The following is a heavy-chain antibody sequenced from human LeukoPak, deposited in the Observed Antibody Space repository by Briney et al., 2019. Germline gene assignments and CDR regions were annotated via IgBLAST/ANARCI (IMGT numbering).Heavy chain of an antibody. Sequence: PSETLSLTCAVYGGSFRGYYWSWIRQPPGKGLEWIGEINHSGSTKYNPSLKSRVSISVDTSKNQFSLKLSSVTAADTAVYYCARRRYDASGYYPSRGRYFDYWGQGTLVTVSS. V-gene: IGHV4-34*01. CDR3: ARRRYDASGYYPSRGRYFDY. CDR1: GGSFRGYY. J-gene: IGHJ4*02. D-gene: IGHD3-22*01. CDR2: INHSGST.